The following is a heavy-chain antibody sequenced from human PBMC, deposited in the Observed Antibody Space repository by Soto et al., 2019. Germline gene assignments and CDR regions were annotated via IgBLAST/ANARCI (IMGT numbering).Heavy chain of an antibody. D-gene: IGHD1-7*01. CDR1: GFTVSYFG. Sequence: GGSLRLSCAASGFTVSYFGLHWVRQAPGKGLEWVAFISSDGGKAYYADSMKGRFTISRDNSKNTLDLQMNSLKPEDTAVYYCARDWAWNYDYWGQGTLVTV. CDR2: ISSDGGKA. CDR3: ARDWAWNYDY. V-gene: IGHV3-30-3*01. J-gene: IGHJ4*02.